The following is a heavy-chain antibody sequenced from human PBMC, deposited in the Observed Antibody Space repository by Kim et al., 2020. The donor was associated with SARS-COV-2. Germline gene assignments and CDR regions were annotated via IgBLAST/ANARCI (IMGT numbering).Heavy chain of an antibody. V-gene: IGHV3-7*01. D-gene: IGHD1-1*01. CDR2: INPAGSTQ. CDR3: ATGAPYNSGDL. CDR1: GFIFGNYW. J-gene: IGHJ4*02. Sequence: GGSLRLSCTASGFIFGNYWMSWVRQAPGKGLEWVANINPAGSTQLYVDSVKGRFTISRDNAANSLYLQMTSLRADDEAVYYCATGAPYNSGDLGGQGT.